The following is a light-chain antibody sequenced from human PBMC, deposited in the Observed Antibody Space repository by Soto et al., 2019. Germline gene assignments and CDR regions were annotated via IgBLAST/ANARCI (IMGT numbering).Light chain of an antibody. V-gene: IGKV3-15*01. J-gene: IGKJ5*01. CDR3: QQYNNWPPN. CDR1: ESVGRH. CDR2: DAS. Sequence: EVVVTHSQATLSVSPCERATLSSSASESVGRHLAWYHQKPGQAPKLLIFDASTRATGVPARFSGSGSGTEFTLTVSSLQSEDIAVYFCQQYNNWPPNFGQGTRLEIK.